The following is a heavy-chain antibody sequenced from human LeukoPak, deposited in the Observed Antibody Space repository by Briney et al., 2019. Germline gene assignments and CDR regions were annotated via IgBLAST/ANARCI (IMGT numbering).Heavy chain of an antibody. CDR2: INPSGGST. CDR3: ARGGSIVVVPAARFDY. D-gene: IGHD2-2*01. CDR1: GYTFTSYY. V-gene: IGHV1-46*01. Sequence: ASVKVSCKASGYTFTSYYMHWVRQAPGQGLEWMGIINPSGGSTSYAQKFQGRVTMTRDMSTSTVYMELSSLRSEDTAVYYCARGGSIVVVPAARFDYWGQGTLVTVSS. J-gene: IGHJ4*02.